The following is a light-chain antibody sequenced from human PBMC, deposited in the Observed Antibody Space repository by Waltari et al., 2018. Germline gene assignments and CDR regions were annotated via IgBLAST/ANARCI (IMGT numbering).Light chain of an antibody. CDR1: QIISSD. V-gene: IGKV1-39*01. Sequence: DIQMTQSPSSLSESVGDRVTITCRASQIISSDLNWYQQKPGKAPKLLSYAASSLQTGVPSRFSGSGSGTDFTLTISSLQPEDFATYYCQETYSTPRTFGQGTKLEI. J-gene: IGKJ2*01. CDR3: QETYSTPRT. CDR2: AAS.